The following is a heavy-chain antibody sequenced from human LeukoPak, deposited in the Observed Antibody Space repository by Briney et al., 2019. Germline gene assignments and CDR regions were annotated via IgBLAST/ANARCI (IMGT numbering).Heavy chain of an antibody. Sequence: GGSLRLSCAASGFTFSNYAMSWVRQAPGKGLEWVSAISGNGGSTYYADSVKGRFTISRDNSKNTLYLQMNSLRAEDTAVYYFAKEDRGRIAASGYFDHWGQGTLVTVS. CDR1: GFTFSNYA. J-gene: IGHJ4*02. D-gene: IGHD6-6*01. CDR3: AKEDRGRIAASGYFDH. V-gene: IGHV3-23*01. CDR2: ISGNGGST.